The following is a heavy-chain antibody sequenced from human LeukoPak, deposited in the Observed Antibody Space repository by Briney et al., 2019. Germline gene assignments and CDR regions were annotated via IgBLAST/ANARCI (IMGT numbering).Heavy chain of an antibody. V-gene: IGHV1-69*05. J-gene: IGHJ4*02. CDR2: IIPIFGTA. Sequence: SVKVSCKASGGTFSSYAISWVRQAPGQGLEWMGGIIPIFGTANYAQKFQGRVTITTDESTSTAYMELSSLRSEDTAVYYCAKTEIQLWPTVYFDYWGQGTLVTVSS. D-gene: IGHD5-18*01. CDR1: GGTFSSYA. CDR3: AKTEIQLWPTVYFDY.